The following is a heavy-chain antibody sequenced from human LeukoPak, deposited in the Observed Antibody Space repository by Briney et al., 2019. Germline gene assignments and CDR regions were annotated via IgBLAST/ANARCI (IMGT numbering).Heavy chain of an antibody. CDR3: ARVLPIAAAYFDY. D-gene: IGHD6-13*01. Sequence: PSETLPLTCAVYGGSFSGYYWSWIRQPPGKGLEWIGEINHSGSTNYNPSLKSRVTISVDTSKNQFSLKLSSVTAADTAVYYCARVLPIAAAYFDYWGQGTLVTVSS. CDR2: INHSGST. CDR1: GGSFSGYY. J-gene: IGHJ4*02. V-gene: IGHV4-34*01.